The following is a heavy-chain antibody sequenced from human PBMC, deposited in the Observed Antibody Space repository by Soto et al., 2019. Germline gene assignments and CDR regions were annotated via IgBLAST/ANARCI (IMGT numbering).Heavy chain of an antibody. Sequence: SETLSLTCTVSGGSISSSSNYWGWIRQPPGKGLEWIGSIYYSGSTSYNPSLKSRVTMSVDTSKSQFSLKLSSVTAADTAVYYCTKQKGDSRNYNGMDVWGQGTTVTVSS. CDR2: IYYSGST. J-gene: IGHJ6*02. V-gene: IGHV4-39*01. CDR1: GGSISSSSNY. D-gene: IGHD2-21*02. CDR3: TKQKGDSRNYNGMDV.